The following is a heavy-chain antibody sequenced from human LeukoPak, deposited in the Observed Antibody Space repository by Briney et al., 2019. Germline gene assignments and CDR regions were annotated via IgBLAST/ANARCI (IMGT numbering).Heavy chain of an antibody. V-gene: IGHV1-69*01. CDR2: IIPIFGTA. CDR1: GGTFSSYA. J-gene: IGHJ5*02. D-gene: IGHD2-2*01. Sequence: ASVKVSCKASGGTFSSYAISWVRQAPGQGLEWMRGIIPIFGTANYAQKFQGRVTITADESTSTAYMELSSLRSEDTAVYYCARDSTSNALNWFDPWGQGTLVTVSS. CDR3: ARDSTSNALNWFDP.